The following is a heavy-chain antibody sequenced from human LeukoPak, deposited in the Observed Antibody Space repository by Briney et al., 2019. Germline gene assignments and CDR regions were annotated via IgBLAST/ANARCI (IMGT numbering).Heavy chain of an antibody. D-gene: IGHD6-19*01. V-gene: IGHV3-15*01. CDR1: GFSFSHAR. J-gene: IGHJ4*02. CDR3: TTSPQWLEN. Sequence: GGSLRLSCAASGFSFSHARMTWVRQAPGKGLEWIGRIQSETDGGTTDYAAPVKGRFTISRDDSKNMLYLQMNSLKNEGTAVYYCTTSPQWLENWGQGTLVTVSP. CDR2: IQSETDGGTT.